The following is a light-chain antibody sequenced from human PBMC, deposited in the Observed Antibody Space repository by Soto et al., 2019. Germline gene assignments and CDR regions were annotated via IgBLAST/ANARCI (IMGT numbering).Light chain of an antibody. CDR1: QSISSW. Sequence: DIQMTYSPSTLSASVVDRVTITCRARQSISSWLAWYQQKAGTAPKLLIYKASSLESGVPSRFSGSGSGTEFTLTIGGLQPDDFATYFCQQFNSYPITFGQGTRLEI. CDR2: KAS. CDR3: QQFNSYPIT. V-gene: IGKV1-5*03. J-gene: IGKJ5*01.